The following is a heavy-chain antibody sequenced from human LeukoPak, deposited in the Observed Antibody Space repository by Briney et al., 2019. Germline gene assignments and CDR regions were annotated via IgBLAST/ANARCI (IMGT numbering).Heavy chain of an antibody. CDR3: VRGGVDY. Sequence: GGSLRLSCVASGFTFSTYWIHWVRQAPGKGLVWVSRINGDGGSTDYADSVKGRFTISRDNAKNTLYLQMNSLRAEDTAVYYCVRGGVDYWGQGTQVTVSS. CDR1: GFTFSTYW. CDR2: INGDGGST. V-gene: IGHV3-74*01. J-gene: IGHJ4*02. D-gene: IGHD3-16*01.